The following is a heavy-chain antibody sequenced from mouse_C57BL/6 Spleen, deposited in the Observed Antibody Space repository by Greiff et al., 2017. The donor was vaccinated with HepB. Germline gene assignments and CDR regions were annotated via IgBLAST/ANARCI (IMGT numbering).Heavy chain of an antibody. V-gene: IGHV1-69*01. CDR3: ARTGYYGTLYYFDY. CDR2: IDPSDSYT. D-gene: IGHD1-1*01. CDR1: GYTFTSYW. J-gene: IGHJ2*01. Sequence: VQRVESGAELVMPGASVKLSCKASGYTFTSYWMHWVKQRPGQGLEWIGEIDPSDSYTNYNQKFKGKSTLTVDKSSSTAYMQLSSLTSEDSAVYYCARTGYYGTLYYFDYWGQGTTLTVSS.